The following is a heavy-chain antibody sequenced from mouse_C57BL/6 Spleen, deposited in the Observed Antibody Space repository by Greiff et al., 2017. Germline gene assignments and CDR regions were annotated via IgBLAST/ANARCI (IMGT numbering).Heavy chain of an antibody. CDR1: GYAFSSSW. V-gene: IGHV1-82*01. D-gene: IGHD3-2*02. CDR3: ARDSSGFYYFDY. CDR2: IYPGDGDT. J-gene: IGHJ2*01. Sequence: VQLQQSGPELVKPGASVKISCKASGYAFSSSWMNWVKQRPGKGLEGIGRIYPGDGDTNYNGKFKGKATLTADKSSSTAYMQLSSLTSEDSAVYFCARDSSGFYYFDYWGQGTTLTVSS.